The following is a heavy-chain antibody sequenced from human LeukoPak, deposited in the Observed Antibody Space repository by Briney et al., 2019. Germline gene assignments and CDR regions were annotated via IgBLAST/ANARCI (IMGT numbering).Heavy chain of an antibody. CDR1: GYTFTSYY. Sequence: GASVKVSCQASGYTFTSYYMHWVRQAPGQGLEWMGIINPSGGSTSYAQKFQGRVTMTRDTSTSTVYMELSSLRSEDTAVYYCARSGAHCSGGSCYTFDYWGQGTLVTVSS. J-gene: IGHJ4*02. CDR3: ARSGAHCSGGSCYTFDY. V-gene: IGHV1-46*01. D-gene: IGHD2-15*01. CDR2: INPSGGST.